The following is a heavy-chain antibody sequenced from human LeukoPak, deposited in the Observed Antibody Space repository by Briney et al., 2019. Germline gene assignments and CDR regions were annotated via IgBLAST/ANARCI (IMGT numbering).Heavy chain of an antibody. CDR1: GGSISSGGYY. V-gene: IGHV4-31*03. Sequence: SQTLSHTCTVSGGSISSGGYYWSWIRQHPGKGLEWIGYIYYSGSTYYNPSLKSRVTISVDTSKNQFSLKLSSVTAADTAVYSCARVDTAMVIDYWGQGTLVTVSS. D-gene: IGHD5-18*01. J-gene: IGHJ4*02. CDR2: IYYSGST. CDR3: ARVDTAMVIDY.